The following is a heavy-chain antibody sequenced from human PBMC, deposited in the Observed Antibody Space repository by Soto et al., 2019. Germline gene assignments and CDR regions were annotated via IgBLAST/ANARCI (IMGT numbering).Heavy chain of an antibody. CDR3: EGRWGGKPGTGDWFDP. CDR2: IIPIFGTA. CDR1: GGTFSSYA. J-gene: IGHJ5*02. V-gene: IGHV1-69*01. D-gene: IGHD3-16*01. Sequence: QVQLVQSGAEVKKPGSSVKVSCKASGGTFSSYAISWVRQAPGQGLEWMGGIIPIFGTANYAEKFQGRVTITAEESTSPAYMELSSQRSDGTAVYYCEGRWGGKPGTGDWFDPWGQGTLVTVSS.